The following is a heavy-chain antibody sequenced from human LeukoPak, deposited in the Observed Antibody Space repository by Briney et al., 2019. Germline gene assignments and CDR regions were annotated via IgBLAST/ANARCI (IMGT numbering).Heavy chain of an antibody. V-gene: IGHV1-2*02. CDR1: GYTFTGYY. D-gene: IGHD6-19*01. CDR3: ARGVAVAGSREFDY. J-gene: IGHJ4*02. CDR2: INPNSGGT. Sequence: ASVKVSCKASGYTFTGYYMHWVRQAPGQGLERMGWINPNSGGTNYAQKFQGRVTMTRDTSISTAYMELSRLRSDDTAVYYCARGVAVAGSREFDYWGQGTLVTVSS.